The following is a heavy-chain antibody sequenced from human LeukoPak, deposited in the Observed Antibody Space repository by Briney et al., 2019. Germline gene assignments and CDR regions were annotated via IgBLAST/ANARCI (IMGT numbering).Heavy chain of an antibody. V-gene: IGHV3-74*01. J-gene: IGHJ4*02. Sequence: GGSLRLSCAASGFTFSSYWMHWVRQAPGKGLVWVSRINTDGSSTGYADSVKGRFTISRNDAKSTLYLQMNSLRAEDTAVYYCARAPGSISIYWGQGTLVTVSS. CDR2: INTDGSST. D-gene: IGHD3-10*01. CDR1: GFTFSSYW. CDR3: ARAPGSISIY.